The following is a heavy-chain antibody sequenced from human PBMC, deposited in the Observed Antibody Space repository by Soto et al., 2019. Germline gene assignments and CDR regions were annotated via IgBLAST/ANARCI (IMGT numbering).Heavy chain of an antibody. CDR2: ISYDGSNK. CDR3: AKDLGSGKPTLMEV. D-gene: IGHD3-10*01. CDR1: GFTFSSYG. J-gene: IGHJ6*02. V-gene: IGHV3-30*18. Sequence: GGSLRLSCAASGFTFSSYGMHWVRQAPGKGLEWVAVISYDGSNKYYADSVMGRFTISRDNSKNTLYLQMNSLRAEDTAVYYCAKDLGSGKPTLMEVWGQGTTVTVSS.